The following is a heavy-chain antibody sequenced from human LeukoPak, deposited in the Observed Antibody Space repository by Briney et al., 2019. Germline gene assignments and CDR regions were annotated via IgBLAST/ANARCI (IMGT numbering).Heavy chain of an antibody. J-gene: IGHJ4*02. CDR1: GGTFSSYA. D-gene: IGHD5-18*01. CDR2: IIPIFGTA. CDR3: ARDTGSRGYSYGYYFDY. Sequence: GASVKVSCKASGGTFSSYAISWVRQAPGQGLEWMGGIIPIFGTANYAQKFQGRVTITTDESTSTAYMELSSLRSEDTAVYYCARDTGSRGYSYGYYFDYWGQGTLVTVSS. V-gene: IGHV1-69*05.